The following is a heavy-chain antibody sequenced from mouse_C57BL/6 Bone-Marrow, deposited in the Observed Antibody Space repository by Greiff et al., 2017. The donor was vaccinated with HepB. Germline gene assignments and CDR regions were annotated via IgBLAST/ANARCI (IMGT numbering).Heavy chain of an antibody. J-gene: IGHJ3*01. V-gene: IGHV1-19*01. CDR2: INPYNGGT. Sequence: EVQLQQSGPVLVKPGASVKMSCKASGYTFTDYYMNWVKQSHGKSLEWIGVINPYNGGTSYNQKFKGKATLTVDKSSSTAYMELNSLTSEDSAVYYCARWGLRRGFAYGGQGTLVTVSA. CDR1: GYTFTDYY. CDR3: ARWGLRRGFAY. D-gene: IGHD2-4*01.